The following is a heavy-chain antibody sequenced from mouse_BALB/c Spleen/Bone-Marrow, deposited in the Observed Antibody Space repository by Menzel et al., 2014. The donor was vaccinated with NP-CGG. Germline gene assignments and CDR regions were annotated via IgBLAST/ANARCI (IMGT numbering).Heavy chain of an antibody. CDR3: VRGKNYDYDY. Sequence: EVHLVESGGGLVQPGGSLKLSCAASGFTFSSYGMSWVRRIPDKRLELVATINSNGGSTYYPDSVKGRFTISRDNAKNTLYLQMSSLKSEDTAMYYCVRGKNYDYDYWGQGTTLTVSS. J-gene: IGHJ2*01. CDR2: INSNGGST. V-gene: IGHV5-6-3*01. CDR1: GFTFSSYG. D-gene: IGHD2-4*01.